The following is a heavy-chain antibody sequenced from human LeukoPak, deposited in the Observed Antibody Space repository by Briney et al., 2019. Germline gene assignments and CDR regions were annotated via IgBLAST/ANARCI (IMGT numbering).Heavy chain of an antibody. CDR2: INPNSGGT. V-gene: IGHV1-2*02. CDR3: ARATMIVVVATRCYFDY. J-gene: IGHJ4*02. Sequence: GASVKVSCKASGYTFTGYYMHWVRQAPGQGLEWMGWINPNSGGTNYAQKFQGRVTMTRDTSICTAYMELSRLRSDDTAVYYCARATMIVVVATRCYFDYWGQGTLVTVSS. D-gene: IGHD3-22*01. CDR1: GYTFTGYY.